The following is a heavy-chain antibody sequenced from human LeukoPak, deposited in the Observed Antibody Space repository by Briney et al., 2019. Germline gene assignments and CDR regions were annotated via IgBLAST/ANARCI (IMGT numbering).Heavy chain of an antibody. J-gene: IGHJ4*02. CDR2: IYYSGST. CDR1: SGSISSSSYY. V-gene: IGHV4-39*01. D-gene: IGHD3-22*01. CDR3: VYDSSGYYYY. Sequence: SETLSLTCTVSSGSISSSSYYWGWIRQPPGKGLEWIGSIYYSGSTYYNPSLKSRVTISVDTSKNQFSLKLSSVTAADTAVYYCVYDSSGYYYYWGQGTLVTVSS.